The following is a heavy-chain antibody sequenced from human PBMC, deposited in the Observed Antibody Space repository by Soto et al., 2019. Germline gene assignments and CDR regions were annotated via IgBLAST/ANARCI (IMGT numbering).Heavy chain of an antibody. Sequence: GGSLRLSCAASGFTFSNYDMSWVRQAPGKGLEWVSAISGSGGSTYYADSVKGRFTISRDNSKNTLFLQMNSLRAEDTAVYSCAKSIHRTTPGYFDYWGQGTLVTVSS. J-gene: IGHJ4*02. CDR3: AKSIHRTTPGYFDY. V-gene: IGHV3-23*01. CDR2: ISGSGGST. CDR1: GFTFSNYD. D-gene: IGHD4-17*01.